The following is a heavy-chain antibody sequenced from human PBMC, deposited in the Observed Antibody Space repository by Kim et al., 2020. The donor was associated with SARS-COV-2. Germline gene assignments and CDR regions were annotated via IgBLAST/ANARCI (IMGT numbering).Heavy chain of an antibody. Sequence: ASVKVSCKASGYTFTNYRVHWVRQAPGQRFEWMGRITPGGDKKYSQQFQDRVTITSDTSASTTSLEVSSLGSEDTAIYYCAKGAETAIPGAVDYWGQG. CDR3: AKGAETAIPGAVDY. J-gene: IGHJ4*02. CDR2: ITPGGDK. CDR1: GYTFTNYR. D-gene: IGHD5-18*01. V-gene: IGHV1-3*01.